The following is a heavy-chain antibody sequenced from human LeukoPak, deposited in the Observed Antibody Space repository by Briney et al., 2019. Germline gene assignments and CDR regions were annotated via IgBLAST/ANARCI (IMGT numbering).Heavy chain of an antibody. CDR3: ARRQGTTLNFDY. CDR2: INAYNGNT. CDR1: GYTFSSYG. D-gene: IGHD1-1*01. J-gene: IGHJ4*02. Sequence: GASVKVSCKASGYTFSSYGFSWVRQAPGQGLEWMGWINAYNGNTNYAQNLQGGVTMTTDTSTSTAYMELRSLRSDDTAVYYCARRQGTTLNFDYWGQGTLVTVSS. V-gene: IGHV1-18*01.